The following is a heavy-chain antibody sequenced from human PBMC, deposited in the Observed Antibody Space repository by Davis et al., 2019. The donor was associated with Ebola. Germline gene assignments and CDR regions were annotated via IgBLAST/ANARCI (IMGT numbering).Heavy chain of an antibody. CDR1: GGSISSYY. Sequence: MPSETLSLTCTVSGGSISSYYWSWIRQPPGKGLEWIGYIYYSGSTNYNPSLKSRVTISVDTSKNQFSLKLSSVTAADTAVYYCARDRVVAATDYYYYYGMDVWGQGTTVTVSS. J-gene: IGHJ6*02. CDR3: ARDRVVAATDYYYYYGMDV. CDR2: IYYSGST. V-gene: IGHV4-59*12. D-gene: IGHD2-15*01.